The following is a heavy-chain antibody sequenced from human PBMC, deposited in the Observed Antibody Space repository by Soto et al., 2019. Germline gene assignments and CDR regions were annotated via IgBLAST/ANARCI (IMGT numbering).Heavy chain of an antibody. J-gene: IGHJ6*02. CDR2: IIPVFGTP. CDR1: GGTFRTFA. D-gene: IGHD3-10*01. Sequence: QVQLVQSGAEVKEPGSSVKVSCKASGGTFRTFAISWVRQAPGQGPEWMVGIIPVFGTPNYAQKFQGRVTITADESTSTAYMELSSLRSEDTAVYYCARGGSTMVRGPQVYGLDVWGQGTTVTVSS. V-gene: IGHV1-69*01. CDR3: ARGGSTMVRGPQVYGLDV.